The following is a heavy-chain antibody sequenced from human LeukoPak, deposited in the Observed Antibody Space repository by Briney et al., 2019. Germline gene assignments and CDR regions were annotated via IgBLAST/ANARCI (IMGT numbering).Heavy chain of an antibody. CDR2: IYPGGSDT. V-gene: IGHV5-51*01. CDR3: ARQRRSLWFGELAISDAFDI. D-gene: IGHD3-10*01. J-gene: IGHJ3*02. CDR1: GFSFTSYW. Sequence: ESLKLSCKGSGFSFTSYWIGWVRQVPGKGLEWVGIIYPGGSDTRYSPSFQGQVTISADKSISTAYLQWSSLKASDTAMYYCARQRRSLWFGELAISDAFDIWGQGTMVTVSS.